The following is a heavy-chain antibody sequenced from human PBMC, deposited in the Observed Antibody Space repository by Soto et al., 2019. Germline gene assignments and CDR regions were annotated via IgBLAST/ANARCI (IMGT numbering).Heavy chain of an antibody. Sequence: QLALMESGPTLVKPTQTLTLTCTFSGFSLRTSGGGVVWIRQPPGKALEWLGVIHWDVEENSSTSPRTRLPITKDTSKNKADLTMSHMDPADTATDVCVRRIIVVGKWFFDIWGRGTLVTVSS. J-gene: IGHJ2*01. CDR2: IHWDVEE. CDR3: VRRIIVVGKWFFDI. D-gene: IGHD3-22*01. V-gene: IGHV2-5*02. CDR1: GFSLRTSGGG.